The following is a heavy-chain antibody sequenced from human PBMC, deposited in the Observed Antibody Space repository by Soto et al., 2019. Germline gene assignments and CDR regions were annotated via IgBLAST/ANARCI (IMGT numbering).Heavy chain of an antibody. Sequence: QVQLVQSGAEVTMPGASVKVSCRASGYPFTSYNIHWVRQAPGQGLEWMGIIVPSGGNTNYAQKFQGRVTLTRDTSTSTVYVEMSSLRSEDTAMYYCARGSLRGGFDFWGQGTLVTVSS. CDR2: IVPSGGNT. CDR1: GYPFTSYN. CDR3: ARGSLRGGFDF. D-gene: IGHD1-26*01. V-gene: IGHV1-46*01. J-gene: IGHJ4*02.